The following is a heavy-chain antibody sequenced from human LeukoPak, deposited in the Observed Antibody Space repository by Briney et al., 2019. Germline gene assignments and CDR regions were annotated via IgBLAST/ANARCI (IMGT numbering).Heavy chain of an antibody. CDR3: ARGPPSRLTKSLRYFDWSNTYWYFDL. CDR2: IYYTGST. CDR1: GGAITNYY. V-gene: IGHV4-59*01. J-gene: IGHJ2*01. D-gene: IGHD3-9*01. Sequence: SETLSLTCGVSGGAITNYYWNWIRQAPGKGLEWLGYIYYTGSTTYNPSLKSRVTISVDTSKNQFSLKLSSVTAADTAVYYCARGPPSRLTKSLRYFDWSNTYWYFDLWGRGTLVTVSS.